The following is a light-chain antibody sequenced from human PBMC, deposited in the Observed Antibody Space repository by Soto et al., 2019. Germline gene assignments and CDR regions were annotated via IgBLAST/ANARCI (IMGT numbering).Light chain of an antibody. J-gene: IGLJ3*02. Sequence: SYELTQPPSVSVTPGQTATITCGGNNIGAKVVHWYQQKKPGQAPVLVVFDDRARPSTIPERFSGSNSGNTATLTISRVEAGDEADYYCQAYDYSLTAMVFGGGTKVTVL. CDR2: DDR. V-gene: IGLV3-21*02. CDR1: NIGAKV. CDR3: QAYDYSLTAMV.